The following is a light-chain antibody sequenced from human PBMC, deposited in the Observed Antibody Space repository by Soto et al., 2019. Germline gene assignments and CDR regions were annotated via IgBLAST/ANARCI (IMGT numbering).Light chain of an antibody. CDR2: DAS. CDR1: QSISSW. Sequence: DIQMTQSPSTMSASVGDRVTITCRASQSISSWLAWYQQKPGKAPKLLIYDASTLERGVPSRFSGSGSGTEFTLTISTLQPDDFATYYCQQYTSYSRTFGQGTKVDI. J-gene: IGKJ1*01. CDR3: QQYTSYSRT. V-gene: IGKV1-5*01.